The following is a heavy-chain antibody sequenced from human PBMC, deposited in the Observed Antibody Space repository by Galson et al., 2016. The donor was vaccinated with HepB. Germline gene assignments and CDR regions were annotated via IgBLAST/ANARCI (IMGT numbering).Heavy chain of an antibody. CDR1: GFTFRSYS. D-gene: IGHD3-10*01. CDR3: ARDGGSGSYLGSEYYGMDV. CDR2: ISSGSNYI. J-gene: IGHJ6*04. Sequence: SLRLSCAASGFTFRSYSMNWVRQAPGKGLEWVSSISSGSNYIYYADSLKGRFTISRDNAKSSLYLQMNSLRAEDTAMYYCARDGGSGSYLGSEYYGMDVWGKGTMVTVSS. V-gene: IGHV3-21*01.